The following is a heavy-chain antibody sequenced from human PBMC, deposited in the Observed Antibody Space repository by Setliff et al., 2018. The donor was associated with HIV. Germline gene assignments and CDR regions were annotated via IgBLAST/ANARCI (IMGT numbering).Heavy chain of an antibody. Sequence: PSETLSLTCAVYGASFSDYSWSWIRQPPGKGLEWIGEINHSGSTNYNPTLKSRVTISLDTNKNQFSLKLSSVTAADTAVYYCAREDLGSFGTYYYYYYMDVWGKGTTVTVSS. D-gene: IGHD1-26*01. CDR2: INHSGST. CDR3: AREDLGSFGTYYYYYYMDV. J-gene: IGHJ6*03. V-gene: IGHV4-34*09. CDR1: GASFSDYS.